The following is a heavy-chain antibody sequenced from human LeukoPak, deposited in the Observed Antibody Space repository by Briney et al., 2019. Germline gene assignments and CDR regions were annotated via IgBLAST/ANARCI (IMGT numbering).Heavy chain of an antibody. J-gene: IGHJ5*02. Sequence: GGSLRLSCAASGFTFNSFAFTWVRQAPGRGLEWVSAINVRGDATFYTESVRGRFTISRDNSKHTLYLQMNSLGAEGTALYYCAKDYGYGSAWGPGTLVVVSS. V-gene: IGHV3-23*01. CDR1: GFTFNSFA. CDR3: AKDYGYGSA. D-gene: IGHD6-19*01. CDR2: INVRGDAT.